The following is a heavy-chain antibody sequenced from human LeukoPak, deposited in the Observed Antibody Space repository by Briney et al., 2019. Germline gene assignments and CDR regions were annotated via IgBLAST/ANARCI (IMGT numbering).Heavy chain of an antibody. CDR2: IIPIFGTA. V-gene: IGHV1-69*01. Sequence: SVKVSCKASGGTFSSYAISWVRQAPGQGLEWMGGIIPIFGTANYAQKFQGRVTITADESTSTAYMELSSLRSEDTAVYYCARDIVVVPAAIRAAWFDPWGQGTPVTVSS. CDR1: GGTFSSYA. J-gene: IGHJ5*02. D-gene: IGHD2-2*01. CDR3: ARDIVVVPAAIRAAWFDP.